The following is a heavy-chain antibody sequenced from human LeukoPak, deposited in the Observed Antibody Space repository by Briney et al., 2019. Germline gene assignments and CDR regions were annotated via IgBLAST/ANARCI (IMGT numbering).Heavy chain of an antibody. CDR2: INHSGST. J-gene: IGHJ4*02. V-gene: IGHV4-34*01. CDR3: ARVSYLAAGPRGFDY. D-gene: IGHD6-13*01. CDR1: GGSFSGYY. Sequence: PSETLSLTCAVYGGSFSGYYWSWIRQPPGKGLEWIGEINHSGSTNYNPSLKSRVTISVDTSKNQFSLKLSSVTAADTAVYYCARVSYLAAGPRGFDYWGQGTLVTVSS.